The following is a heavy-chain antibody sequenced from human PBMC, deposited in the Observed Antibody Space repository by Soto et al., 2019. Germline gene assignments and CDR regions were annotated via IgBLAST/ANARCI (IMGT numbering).Heavy chain of an antibody. CDR3: AKDREYSGYHDMDV. J-gene: IGHJ6*02. V-gene: IGHV3-23*01. Sequence: GGSLRLSCAASGFPLSTYGMTWVRQAPGKGLEWVSAITGTGGNTYYVDSVKGRFTSSRDNSKNTLYLQMNSLRAEDTAVYYCAKDREYSGYHDMDVWGQGTTVTVSS. CDR2: ITGTGGNT. D-gene: IGHD5-12*01. CDR1: GFPLSTYG.